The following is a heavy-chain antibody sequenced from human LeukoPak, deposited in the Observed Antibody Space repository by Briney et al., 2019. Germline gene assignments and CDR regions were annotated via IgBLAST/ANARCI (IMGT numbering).Heavy chain of an antibody. J-gene: IGHJ4*02. V-gene: IGHV4-34*01. CDR3: ASRGYSSSWYRARPRSFDY. Sequence: SETLSLTCAVYGGSFSGYYWSWIRQPPGKGLEWIGEINHSGSTNYNPSLKSRVTISVDTSKNQFSLKLSSVTAADTAVYYCASRGYSSSWYRARPRSFDYWGQGTLVTVSS. CDR2: INHSGST. D-gene: IGHD6-13*01. CDR1: GGSFSGYY.